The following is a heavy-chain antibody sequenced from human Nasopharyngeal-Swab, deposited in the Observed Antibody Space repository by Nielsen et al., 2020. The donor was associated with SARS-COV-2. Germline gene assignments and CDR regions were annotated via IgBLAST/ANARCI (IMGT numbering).Heavy chain of an antibody. Sequence: GESLNISCKGSGYSFTSYWIGWVRQMPGKGLEWMGIIYPGDSDTRYSPSFQGQVTISADKSISTAYLQWSSLKASDTAMYYCARQEYSGYDHHYFDYWGQGTLVTVSS. CDR3: ARQEYSGYDHHYFDY. CDR2: IYPGDSDT. D-gene: IGHD5-12*01. CDR1: GYSFTSYW. J-gene: IGHJ4*02. V-gene: IGHV5-51*01.